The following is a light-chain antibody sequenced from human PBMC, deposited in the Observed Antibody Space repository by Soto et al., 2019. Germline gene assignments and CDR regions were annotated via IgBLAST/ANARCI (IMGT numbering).Light chain of an antibody. J-gene: IGKJ5*01. CDR2: KAS. CDR3: QQYNSYPIT. V-gene: IGKV1-5*03. CDR1: QSISSW. Sequence: DIQMTQSPSTLSASVGDRVTITCRASQSISSWLAWYQQKPGKAPKLLIYKASSLESGVPSRFSVSGSGTEFTLTISSLQPDDFATYYCQQYNSYPITFDQGTRLEIK.